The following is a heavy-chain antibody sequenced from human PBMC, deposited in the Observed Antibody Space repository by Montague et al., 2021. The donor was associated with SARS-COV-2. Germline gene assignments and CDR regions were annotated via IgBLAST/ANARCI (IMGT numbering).Heavy chain of an antibody. V-gene: IGHV4-39*01. J-gene: IGHJ4*02. Sequence: SETLSLTCTVSGGSISSSSTYYWGWIRQPPGKGLEWVGNIYFSGSTFYNPSLKSRVTISVDTSKNQFSLKLSSVTAADTAVYYCANWIGGAYQGGLGTLVTVSS. CDR1: GGSISSSSTYY. D-gene: IGHD1-1*01. CDR2: IYFSGST. CDR3: ANWIGGAYQ.